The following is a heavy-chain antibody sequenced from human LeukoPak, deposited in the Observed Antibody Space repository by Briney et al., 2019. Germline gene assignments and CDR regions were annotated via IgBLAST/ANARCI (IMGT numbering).Heavy chain of an antibody. CDR2: ISANGGST. CDR1: GFTFSNYV. Sequence: GGSLRLSCTASGFTFSNYVLHWVRQAPEKGLEYVSAISANGGSTYYTSSVKGRFTISRDNSKSTLHLQLGRLRPEGMGVYYCARVSRAQGGTDVWGQGTTVTVSS. CDR3: ARVSRAQGGTDV. V-gene: IGHV3-64*01. J-gene: IGHJ6*02.